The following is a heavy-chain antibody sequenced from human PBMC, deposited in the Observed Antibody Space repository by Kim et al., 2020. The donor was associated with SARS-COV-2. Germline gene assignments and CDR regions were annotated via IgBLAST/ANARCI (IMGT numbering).Heavy chain of an antibody. CDR2: IYYSGGT. J-gene: IGHJ4*02. Sequence: SETLSLTCTVSGGSISSGGYYWSWIRQHPGKGLEWIGYIYYSGGTYYNPSLKSRVTISVDTSKNQFSLKLSSVTAADTAVYYCARESPLVVVKVLGYYFDYWGQGTLVTVSS. CDR1: GGSISSGGYY. CDR3: ARESPLVVVKVLGYYFDY. D-gene: IGHD3-22*01. V-gene: IGHV4-31*03.